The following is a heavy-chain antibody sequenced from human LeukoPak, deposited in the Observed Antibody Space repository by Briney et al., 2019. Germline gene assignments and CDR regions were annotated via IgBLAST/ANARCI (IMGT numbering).Heavy chain of an antibody. CDR2: IKSEIDGGTT. CDR3: TTDAPYYYGSGTKTDAFDL. V-gene: IGHV3-15*01. CDR1: GFTFSDAW. J-gene: IGHJ3*01. D-gene: IGHD3-10*01. Sequence: MTGGSLRLSCAASGFTFSDAWMYWVRQAPGKGLEWVGRIKSEIDGGTTDYAAPVKGRFTISRDDSKDTLYLQMNSLKTEDTAVYYCTTDAPYYYGSGTKTDAFDLWGQGTMVTVSS.